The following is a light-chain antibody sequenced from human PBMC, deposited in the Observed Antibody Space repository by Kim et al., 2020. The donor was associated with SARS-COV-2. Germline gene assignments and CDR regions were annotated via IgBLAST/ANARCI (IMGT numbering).Light chain of an antibody. CDR2: DQN. CDR3: SSRDGSGHRQL. V-gene: IGLV3-19*01. Sequence: SSELTQDPDVSVALGQTVTITCQGDTVRMYFASWYQKKPGQAPLLVIYDQNNRPSGIPDRFSGSTSGDTASLTITGAQAEDEADYYCSSRDGSGHRQLFGGGTKVTVL. J-gene: IGLJ2*01. CDR1: TVRMYF.